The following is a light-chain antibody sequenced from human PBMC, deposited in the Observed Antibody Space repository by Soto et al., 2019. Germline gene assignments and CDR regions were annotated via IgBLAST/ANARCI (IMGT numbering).Light chain of an antibody. CDR1: QSVSNNY. J-gene: IGKJ5*01. CDR3: QQYQNWPLIT. Sequence: EIVLTQSPGTLSLSPGERATLSCRAIQSVSNNYLAWYQQKPGQAPRLLIYGASNRATGIPDRFSGSGSGTDFTLTISSLQSEDFADYYCQQYQNWPLITFGQGTRLEI. CDR2: GAS. V-gene: IGKV3-20*01.